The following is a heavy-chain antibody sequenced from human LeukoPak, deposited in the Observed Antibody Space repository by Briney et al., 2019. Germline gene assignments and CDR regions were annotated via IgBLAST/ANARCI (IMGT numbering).Heavy chain of an antibody. CDR2: ICGSGGST. J-gene: IGHJ4*02. Sequence: GGSLRLSCAASGFTFSSYAMSWVRQAPGKGLESVSTICGSGGSTYYADSMKGRFTTSRDNSKNTVFLQMNSLRAENTAVYYCVREYTAYDHEFDYWGQGTLVTVSS. CDR3: VREYTAYDHEFDY. D-gene: IGHD5-12*01. V-gene: IGHV3-23*01. CDR1: GFTFSSYA.